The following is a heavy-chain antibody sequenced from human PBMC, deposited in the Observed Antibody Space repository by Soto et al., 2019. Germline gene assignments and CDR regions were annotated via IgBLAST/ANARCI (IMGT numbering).Heavy chain of an antibody. D-gene: IGHD2-15*01. CDR2: INHSGST. CDR1: GGSFSGYY. J-gene: IGHJ6*02. V-gene: IGHV4-34*01. CDR3: ARVGYCSGGSCSPGYYYYYGMDV. Sequence: QVQLQQWGAGLLKPSETLSLTCAVYGGSFSGYYWSWIRQPPGKGLEWIGEINHSGSTNYNPSLKSRVTISVDTSKNQFSLKLSSVTAADTAVYYCARVGYCSGGSCSPGYYYYYGMDVWGQGTTVTVSS.